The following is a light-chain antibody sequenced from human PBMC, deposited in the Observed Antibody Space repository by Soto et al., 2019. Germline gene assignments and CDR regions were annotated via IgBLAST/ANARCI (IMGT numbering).Light chain of an antibody. CDR1: QSVSSY. Sequence: EIVLTQSPATLSLSPGERATLSCRASQSVSSYLAWYQQKPGQAPRLLIYDAFYRATGIPAGFSGSGSGTEFTLTISSLQSEDFAVYYCQQYNNWPPTFGQGTKV. CDR2: DAF. J-gene: IGKJ1*01. CDR3: QQYNNWPPT. V-gene: IGKV3-11*01.